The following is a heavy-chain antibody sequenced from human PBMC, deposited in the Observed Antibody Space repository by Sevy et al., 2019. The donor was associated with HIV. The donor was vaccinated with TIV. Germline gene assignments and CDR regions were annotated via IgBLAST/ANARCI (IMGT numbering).Heavy chain of an antibody. V-gene: IGHV1-2*02. CDR3: ARGSRQQLVGIRNRNYYGMDV. CDR2: INPNSGGT. CDR1: GYTFTGYY. Sequence: ASVKASCKASGYTFTGYYMHWVRQAPGQGLEWMGWINPNSGGTNYAQKFQGRVTMTRDTSISTAYMELSRLRSDDTAVYYCARGSRQQLVGIRNRNYYGMDVWGQGTTVTVSS. D-gene: IGHD6-13*01. J-gene: IGHJ6*02.